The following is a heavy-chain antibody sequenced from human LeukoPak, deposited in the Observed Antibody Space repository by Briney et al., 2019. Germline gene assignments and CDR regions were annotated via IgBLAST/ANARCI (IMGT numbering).Heavy chain of an antibody. D-gene: IGHD3-10*01. CDR1: GDASSVTV. V-gene: IGHV3-23*01. J-gene: IGHJ4*02. CDR2: ISRRDDYT. CDR3: AKDCRSASFHHF. Sequence: GGSLRLSCAESGDASSVTVKSWVRQPPGKGLEWVSVISRRDDYTYYADSVKGRFTISRDNSKNTLYLQMNTLRAEDTAVYYCAKDCRSASFHHFWGQGTLVTVSS.